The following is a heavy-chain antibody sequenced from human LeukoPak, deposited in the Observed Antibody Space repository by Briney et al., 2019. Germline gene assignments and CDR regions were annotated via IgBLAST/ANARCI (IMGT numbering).Heavy chain of an antibody. CDR1: GYSFTSYW. D-gene: IGHD2-2*01. V-gene: IGHV5-51*01. J-gene: IGHJ5*02. CDR3: ARRPGYCSSTSCYNWFDP. CDR2: IYPGDSDT. Sequence: GESLKISCKGSGYSFTSYWIGWVRQMPGKGLEWMGIIYPGDSDTRYSPSFQGQVTISADKSISTAYLQRSSLKASDTAMYYCARRPGYCSSTSCYNWFDPWGQGTLVTVSS.